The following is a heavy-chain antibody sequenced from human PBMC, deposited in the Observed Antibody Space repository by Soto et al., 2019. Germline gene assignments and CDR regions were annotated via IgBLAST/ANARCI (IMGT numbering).Heavy chain of an antibody. V-gene: IGHV4-30-4*01. CDR3: ARADDFSDRFDY. CDR2: IYYSGST. D-gene: IGHD4-17*01. Sequence: SETLSLTCTVSGGSISIGDFYWSCIRQPPGKGLGLIGNIYYSGSTYYNPSLRSRAIMSVDTSQNQFSLKLSSLTAADTAVYFCARADDFSDRFDYWGQGALVTAPQ. J-gene: IGHJ4*02. CDR1: GGSISIGDFY.